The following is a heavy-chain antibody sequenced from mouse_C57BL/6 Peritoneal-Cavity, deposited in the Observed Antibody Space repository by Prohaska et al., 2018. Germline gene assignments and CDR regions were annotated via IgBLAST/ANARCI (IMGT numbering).Heavy chain of an antibody. V-gene: IGHV4-1*01. J-gene: IGHJ1*03. CDR2: IKPDSSKR. CDR3: ASTDWYFDV. D-gene: IGHD2-1*01. Sequence: EVKLLQSGGGLVQPGGSLKLSCAASGIDFSRYWMSWVRRAPGKGLEWMGEIKPDSSKRNKAPSIKDKFIKSRDNAKNTLYLQMSKVRSEDTALYYCASTDWYFDVWGTGTTVTVSS. CDR1: GIDFSRYW.